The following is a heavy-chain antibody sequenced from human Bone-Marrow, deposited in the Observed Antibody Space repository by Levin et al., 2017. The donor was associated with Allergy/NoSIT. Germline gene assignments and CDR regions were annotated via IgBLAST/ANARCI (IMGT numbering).Heavy chain of an antibody. CDR2: INPNSGGT. Sequence: GASVKVSCKASGYTFTDYYMNWVRQAPGQGPEWMGWINPNSGGTNYAQKFQGRVTMTRDTSISTAYMELSGLRSDDTAVYYCARDPDYYDRAFDIWGQGTMVTVSS. V-gene: IGHV1-2*02. D-gene: IGHD3-22*01. J-gene: IGHJ3*02. CDR1: GYTFTDYY. CDR3: ARDPDYYDRAFDI.